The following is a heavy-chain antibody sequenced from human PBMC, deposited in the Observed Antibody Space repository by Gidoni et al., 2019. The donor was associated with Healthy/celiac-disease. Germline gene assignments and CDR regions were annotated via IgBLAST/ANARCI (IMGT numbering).Heavy chain of an antibody. CDR2: IYYSGST. J-gene: IGHJ5*02. D-gene: IGHD2-2*01. CDR3: ARWTDIVVVPAVSNWFDP. V-gene: IGHV4-39*01. CDR1: GGSISSSSYY. Sequence: QLQPQEPRPGLVKPSETLSLTCTASGGSISSSSYYWGWLRQPPGKGLEWIGSIYYSGSTYYNPSLKSRVTISVDTSKNQFSLKLSSVTAADTAVYYCARWTDIVVVPAVSNWFDPWGQGTLVTVSS.